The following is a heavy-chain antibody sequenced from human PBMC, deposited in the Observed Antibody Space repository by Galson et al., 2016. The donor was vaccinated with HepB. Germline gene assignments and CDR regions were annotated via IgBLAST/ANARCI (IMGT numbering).Heavy chain of an antibody. CDR1: GFTFSEVW. CDR2: IRSRRHGGTT. Sequence: SLRLSCAASGFTFSEVWMTWVRQAPGKGLEWVGRIRSRRHGGTTDYAAPVQGRFTISRDNSKNTLYLQMNSLGAEDTAVYYCASMTGTPPGGYWGQGTLVTVSP. CDR3: ASMTGTPPGGY. J-gene: IGHJ4*02. D-gene: IGHD1-20*01. V-gene: IGHV3-15*01.